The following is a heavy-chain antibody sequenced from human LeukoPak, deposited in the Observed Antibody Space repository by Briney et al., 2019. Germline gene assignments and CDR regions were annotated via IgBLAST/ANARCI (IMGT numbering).Heavy chain of an antibody. D-gene: IGHD3-22*01. Sequence: GGSLRLSCAAPGFTFSSYAMSWVRQAPGKGLEWVSAISGSGASTYYADSVKGRFTISRDNSKNTLYLQMNSLRAEDTAVYYCAKVYSSGYYYVDYWGQGTLVTVSS. V-gene: IGHV3-23*01. CDR2: ISGSGAST. J-gene: IGHJ4*02. CDR1: GFTFSSYA. CDR3: AKVYSSGYYYVDY.